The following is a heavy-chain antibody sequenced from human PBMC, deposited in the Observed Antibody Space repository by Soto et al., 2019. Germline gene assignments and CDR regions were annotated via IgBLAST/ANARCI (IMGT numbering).Heavy chain of an antibody. J-gene: IGHJ6*02. D-gene: IGHD3-10*01. Sequence: SETLSLTCTVSGGSISSGDYYWSWIRQPPGKGLEWIGYIYYSGSTYYNPSLKSRVTISVDTSKNQFSLKLSSATAADTAVYYCARVGFGELLAHGMDVWGQGTTVTVSS. CDR1: GGSISSGDYY. V-gene: IGHV4-30-4*01. CDR3: ARVGFGELLAHGMDV. CDR2: IYYSGST.